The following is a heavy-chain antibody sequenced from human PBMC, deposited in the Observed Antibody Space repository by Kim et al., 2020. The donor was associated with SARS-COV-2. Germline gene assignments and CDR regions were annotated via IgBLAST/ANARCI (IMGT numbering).Heavy chain of an antibody. J-gene: IGHJ4*02. Sequence: AEYVKGRFTISRENSKNTLYLQMHGLRAEDTAVYYCAKDSGSGSYSHFDYWGQGTLVTVSS. CDR3: AKDSGSGSYSHFDY. V-gene: IGHV3-23*01. D-gene: IGHD1-26*01.